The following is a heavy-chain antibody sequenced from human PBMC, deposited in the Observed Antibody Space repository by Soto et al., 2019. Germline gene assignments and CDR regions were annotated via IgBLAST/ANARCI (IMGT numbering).Heavy chain of an antibody. V-gene: IGHV1-46*01. CDR3: ARTKLAYCSSTSCYKARLSTPDYYGMDV. D-gene: IGHD2-2*02. CDR2: INPSGGST. J-gene: IGHJ6*02. CDR1: GYTFTSYY. Sequence: VKVSCKASGYTFTSYYMHWVRQAPGQGLEWMGIINPSGGSTSYAQKFQGRVTMTRDTSTSTVYMELSSLRSEDTAVYYCARTKLAYCSSTSCYKARLSTPDYYGMDVWGQGTTVTVSS.